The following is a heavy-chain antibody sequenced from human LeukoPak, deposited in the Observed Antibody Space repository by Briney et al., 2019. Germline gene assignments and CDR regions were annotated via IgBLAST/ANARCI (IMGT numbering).Heavy chain of an antibody. J-gene: IGHJ6*03. CDR3: TTTPPLRYLAIAARDVFYMDV. Sequence: GGSLRLSCAASGFTFSNAWMSWVRQAPGKGLEWVGRIKSKTDGGTTDYAAPVKGRFTISRDDSKNTLYLQMYSLKTEDTAVYYCTTTPPLRYLAIAARDVFYMDVWGKGTTVTVSS. V-gene: IGHV3-15*01. CDR2: IKSKTDGGTT. CDR1: GFTFSNAW. D-gene: IGHD6-6*01.